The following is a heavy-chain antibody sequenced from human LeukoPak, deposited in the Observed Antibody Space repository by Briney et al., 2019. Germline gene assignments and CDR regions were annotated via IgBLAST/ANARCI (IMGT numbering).Heavy chain of an antibody. CDR3: AREAVVRGVSWGFDY. CDR2: IYPGDSDT. D-gene: IGHD3-10*01. CDR1: GYSFTSYW. V-gene: IGHV5-51*01. J-gene: IGHJ4*02. Sequence: GESLKISFKGSGYSFTSYWIGWVRPMPGKGLEWMGIIYPGDSDTRYSPSFQGQVTISADKSISTAYLQWSSLKASDTAMYYCAREAVVRGVSWGFDYWGQGTPVTVSS.